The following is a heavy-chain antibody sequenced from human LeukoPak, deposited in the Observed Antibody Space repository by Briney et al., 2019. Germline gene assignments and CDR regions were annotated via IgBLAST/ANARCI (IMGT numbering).Heavy chain of an antibody. D-gene: IGHD3-22*01. CDR3: AKDSKSYYDSIYYFDY. CDR2: ISYDGSNT. CDR1: GFTFSSYA. J-gene: IGHJ4*02. Sequence: GGSLRLSCAASGFTFSSYAMHWVRQAPGKGLEWVAVISYDGSNTYYADSVKGRFTISRDNSKNTLYLQMNSLRAEDTAVYYCAKDSKSYYDSIYYFDYWGQGTLVTVSS. V-gene: IGHV3-30-3*01.